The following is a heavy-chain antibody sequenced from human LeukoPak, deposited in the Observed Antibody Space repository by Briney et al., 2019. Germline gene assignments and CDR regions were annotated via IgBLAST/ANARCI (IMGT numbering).Heavy chain of an antibody. V-gene: IGHV3-48*03. Sequence: GGSLRLSCAASGFTFSSYEMNWVRQAPGKGLEWVSYISSSGSTIYYADSVKGRFTISRDNAKNSLYLQMNSLRAEDTAVYYCARGHSYSGSYHGTWFDPWGQGTLVTVSS. CDR2: ISSSGSTI. CDR1: GFTFSSYE. D-gene: IGHD1-26*01. CDR3: ARGHSYSGSYHGTWFDP. J-gene: IGHJ5*02.